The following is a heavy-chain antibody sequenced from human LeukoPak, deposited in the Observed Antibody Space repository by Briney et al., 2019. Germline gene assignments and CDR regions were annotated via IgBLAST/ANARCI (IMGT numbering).Heavy chain of an antibody. CDR3: AKYKRASYYDSTLGAFDI. D-gene: IGHD3-22*01. CDR2: ISGSGGST. Sequence: PGGSLRLSCAASGFTFSSYAMSWVRQAPGKGLEWVSGISGSGGSTYYADSVKGRFTISRGNSKNTLYLQMNSLRAEDTAIYYCAKYKRASYYDSTLGAFDIWGQGTMVTVSS. CDR1: GFTFSSYA. J-gene: IGHJ3*02. V-gene: IGHV3-23*01.